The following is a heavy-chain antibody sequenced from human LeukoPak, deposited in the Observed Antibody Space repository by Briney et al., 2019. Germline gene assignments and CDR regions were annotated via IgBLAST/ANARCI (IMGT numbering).Heavy chain of an antibody. CDR1: GGSISSYY. V-gene: IGHV4-59*01. CDR2: IYYSGST. D-gene: IGHD2-2*01. J-gene: IGHJ5*02. CDR3: ARGPDIVVVPAAMGNWFDP. Sequence: SETLSLTCTVSGGSISSYYWSWIRQPPGKGLEWIGYIYYSGSTNYNPSLKSRVTISVDTSKNQFSLKLGSVTAADTAVYYCARGPDIVVVPAAMGNWFDPWGQGTLVTVSS.